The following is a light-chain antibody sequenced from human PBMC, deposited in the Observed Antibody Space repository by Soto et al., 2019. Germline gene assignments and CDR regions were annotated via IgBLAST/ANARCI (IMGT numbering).Light chain of an antibody. J-gene: IGLJ2*01. CDR1: SSDVGRYNY. CDR2: EVN. V-gene: IGLV2-14*01. CDR3: SSFTSGSTLV. Sequence: QSALTQPASVSGSPGQSITISCAGTSSDVGRYNYVSWYQQHPGKAPKLIVYEVNNRPSRVSNRFSGSKSGNTASLTISGLQAEDEADYYCSSFTSGSTLVFGGGTKVTVL.